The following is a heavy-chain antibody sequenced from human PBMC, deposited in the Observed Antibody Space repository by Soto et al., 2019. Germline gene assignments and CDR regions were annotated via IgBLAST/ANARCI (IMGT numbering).Heavy chain of an antibody. CDR1: GYSFTSYW. Sequence: PGESLKISCKGSGYSFTSYWISWVRQMPGKGLEWMGRIDPSDSYTNYSPSFQGHVTISADKSIGTAYLQWSSLKASDTAMYYCASYSSSWYREKYYYYYYGMDVWGQGTTVTVSS. D-gene: IGHD6-13*01. J-gene: IGHJ6*02. CDR2: IDPSDSYT. CDR3: ASYSSSWYREKYYYYYYGMDV. V-gene: IGHV5-10-1*01.